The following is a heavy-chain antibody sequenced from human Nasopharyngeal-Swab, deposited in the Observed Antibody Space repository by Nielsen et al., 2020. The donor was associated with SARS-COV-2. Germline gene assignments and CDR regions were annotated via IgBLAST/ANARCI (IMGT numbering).Heavy chain of an antibody. V-gene: IGHV4-31*03. CDR1: GGSISSGGYY. D-gene: IGHD3-22*01. J-gene: IGHJ3*02. CDR3: ARARITMIVVVDAFDI. Sequence: SETLSLTCTVSGGSISSGGYYWSWIRQHPGKGLEWIGYIYYSGSTYYNSPLKSRVTISVDTSKNQFSLKLSSVTAADTAVYYCARARITMIVVVDAFDIWGQGTMVTVSS. CDR2: IYYSGST.